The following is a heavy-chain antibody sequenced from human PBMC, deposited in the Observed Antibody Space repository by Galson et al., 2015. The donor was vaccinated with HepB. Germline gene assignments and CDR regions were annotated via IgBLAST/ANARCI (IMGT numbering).Heavy chain of an antibody. Sequence: LRLSCAASGFTFSDYYMEWVRQAPGKGLEWVGRIRHKARRYTTDYVASVEGRFTISRDDSKNSLYLQMDSLKTEDTAVYYCSRTLPGIDLDYWGQGTLVTVSS. CDR1: GFTFSDYY. D-gene: IGHD3-3*02. V-gene: IGHV3-72*01. CDR2: IRHKARRYTT. CDR3: SRTLPGIDLDY. J-gene: IGHJ4*02.